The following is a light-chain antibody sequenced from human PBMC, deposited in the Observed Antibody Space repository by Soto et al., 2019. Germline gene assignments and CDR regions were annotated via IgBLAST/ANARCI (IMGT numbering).Light chain of an antibody. CDR2: DAS. Sequence: EIVLTQSPATLSLSPGERATLSCRASQSVSSYLAWYQQKPGQAPRLLIYDASNRATGIPARFSSSGSGTDFTLTISSLEPEDFAIYYCQQRSEWPLTFGGGTKVEIK. V-gene: IGKV3-11*01. CDR3: QQRSEWPLT. J-gene: IGKJ4*01. CDR1: QSVSSY.